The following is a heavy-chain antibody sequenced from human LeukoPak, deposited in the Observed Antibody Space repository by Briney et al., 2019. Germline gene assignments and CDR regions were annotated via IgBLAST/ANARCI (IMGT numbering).Heavy chain of an antibody. D-gene: IGHD3-9*01. CDR2: IYFSGST. CDR3: ARDGGKGWLWFDY. CDR1: GGSISSYY. J-gene: IGHJ4*02. Sequence: SETLSLTCTVSGGSISSYYWSWIRQPPGKGLEYIGYIYFSGSTNYNPSLKSRVTISVDTSKNQFSLKLSSVTAADTAVYYCARDGGKGWLWFDYWGQGTLVTVSS. V-gene: IGHV4-59*01.